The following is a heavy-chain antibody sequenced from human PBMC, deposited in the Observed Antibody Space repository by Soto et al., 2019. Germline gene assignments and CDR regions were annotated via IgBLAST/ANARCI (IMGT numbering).Heavy chain of an antibody. CDR3: VIFCSASSGCITYY. Sequence: ASVKVSCKASGYTFTSNSIGWVRQAPGQGLEWMGWINVYNGNTKYAQQLQGRVTLTTDTSTSTAYMDLRSLRSDDTAVYYCVIFCSASSGCITYYCGQGSLVTVSA. V-gene: IGHV1-18*04. D-gene: IGHD6-25*01. J-gene: IGHJ4*02. CDR1: GYTFTSNS. CDR2: INVYNGNT.